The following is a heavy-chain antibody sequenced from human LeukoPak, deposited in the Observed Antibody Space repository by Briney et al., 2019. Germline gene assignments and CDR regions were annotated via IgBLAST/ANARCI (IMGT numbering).Heavy chain of an antibody. Sequence: SGGSLRLSCAASGFTVSSNYMSRVRQAPGKGLEWVSIIYSGGSTFYSDSVKGRFTISRDNSKNTLYLQMNSLRAEDTAVYYCARGGSYLSAFDIWGQGTMVTVSS. V-gene: IGHV3-53*01. D-gene: IGHD1-26*01. CDR1: GFTVSSNY. CDR2: IYSGGST. CDR3: ARGGSYLSAFDI. J-gene: IGHJ3*02.